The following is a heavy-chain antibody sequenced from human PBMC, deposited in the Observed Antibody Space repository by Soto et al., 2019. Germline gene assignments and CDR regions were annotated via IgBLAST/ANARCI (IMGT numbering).Heavy chain of an antibody. D-gene: IGHD3-10*01. Sequence: ASVKVSCKASGYTFTGYYMHWVRQAPGQGLEWMGWINPNSGGTNYAQKFQGCVTMTRDTSISTAYMELSRLRSDDTPVYYCARGRISLDYYGSGAPLYGMDVWGQGTTVTVSS. V-gene: IGHV1-2*04. CDR2: INPNSGGT. J-gene: IGHJ6*02. CDR3: ARGRISLDYYGSGAPLYGMDV. CDR1: GYTFTGYY.